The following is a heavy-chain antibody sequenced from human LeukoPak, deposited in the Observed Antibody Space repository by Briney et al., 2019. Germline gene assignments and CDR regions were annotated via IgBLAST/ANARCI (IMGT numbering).Heavy chain of an antibody. V-gene: IGHV4-31*03. J-gene: IGHJ4*02. CDR2: IYYSGST. CDR3: ARECYYDSSGYTYYFDY. CDR1: GGSISSGGYY. Sequence: PSETLSLTCTVSGGSISSGGYYWSWIRQHPGKGLEWIGYIYYSGSTYYNPSLKGRVTIPVDTSKNQFSLKLSSVTAADTAVYYCARECYYDSSGYTYYFDYWGQGTLVTVSS. D-gene: IGHD3-22*01.